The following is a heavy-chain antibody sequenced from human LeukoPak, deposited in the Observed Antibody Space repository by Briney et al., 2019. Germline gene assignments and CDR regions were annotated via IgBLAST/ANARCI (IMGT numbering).Heavy chain of an antibody. CDR2: INHSGST. Sequence: SETLSLTCAVYGGSFSGYYWSWIRQPPGKGLEWIGEINHSGSTNYNPSLKSRVTISVDTSKNQFSLKLSSVTAADTAVYYCARVRLYYYDSSGFPTPTSHRGFDYWGQGTLVTVSS. CDR1: GGSFSGYY. CDR3: ARVRLYYYDSSGFPTPTSHRGFDY. V-gene: IGHV4-34*01. D-gene: IGHD3-22*01. J-gene: IGHJ4*02.